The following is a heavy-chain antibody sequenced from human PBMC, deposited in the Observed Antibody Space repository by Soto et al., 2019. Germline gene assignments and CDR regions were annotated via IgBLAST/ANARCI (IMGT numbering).Heavy chain of an antibody. CDR3: AEGPTTVVTKSGFDP. Sequence: PGGSLRLSCAASGFTFSSYAMSWVRQAPGKGLEWVSAIGGSGGSTYYADSVKGRFTISRDNSKNTLYLQMNSLRAEDTAVYYCAEGPTTVVTKSGFDPWGQGTLVTSPQ. CDR1: GFTFSSYA. V-gene: IGHV3-23*01. J-gene: IGHJ5*02. D-gene: IGHD4-17*01. CDR2: IGGSGGST.